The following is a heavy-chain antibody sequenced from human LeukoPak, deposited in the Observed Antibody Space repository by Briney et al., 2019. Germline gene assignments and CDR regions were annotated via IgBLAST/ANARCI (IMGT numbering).Heavy chain of an antibody. CDR1: GYSISSGYY. V-gene: IGHV4-61*01. CDR2: IYYSGST. J-gene: IGHJ6*03. D-gene: IGHD5-18*01. Sequence: SETLSLTCTVSGYSISSGYYWGWIRPPPGKGLEWIGYIYYSGSTNYNPSLKSRVTISVDTSKNQFSLKLSSVTAADTAVYYCARTTEGGYTYDYFYYYYMDVWGKGTTVTISS. CDR3: ARTTEGGYTYDYFYYYYMDV.